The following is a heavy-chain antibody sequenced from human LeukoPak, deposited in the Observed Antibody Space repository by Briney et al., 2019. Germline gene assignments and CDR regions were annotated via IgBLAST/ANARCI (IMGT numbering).Heavy chain of an antibody. CDR1: GYTFTSYG. V-gene: IGHV1-18*04. Sequence: ASVKVSCKASGYTFTSYGISWVRQAPGQGLEWMGWISAYNRNTNYAQKLQGRVTMTTDTSTSTAYMELRSLRSDDTAVYYCARSRRFYDILTGYLDYWGQGTLVTVSS. CDR2: ISAYNRNT. J-gene: IGHJ4*02. CDR3: ARSRRFYDILTGYLDY. D-gene: IGHD3-9*01.